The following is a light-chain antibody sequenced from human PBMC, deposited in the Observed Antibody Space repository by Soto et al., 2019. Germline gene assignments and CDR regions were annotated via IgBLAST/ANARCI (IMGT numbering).Light chain of an antibody. J-gene: IGKJ5*01. CDR2: GAS. Sequence: DIQMTQSPSVLSASVGDRVTITCRASQSIGKHLNWYQQKPGKAPKFLIYGASTLQSGVPSRFTGSGSGTDFTLTVNSLQAEDFATYYCQQGYSSPATVGQGTRLEIK. CDR1: QSIGKH. CDR3: QQGYSSPAT. V-gene: IGKV1-39*01.